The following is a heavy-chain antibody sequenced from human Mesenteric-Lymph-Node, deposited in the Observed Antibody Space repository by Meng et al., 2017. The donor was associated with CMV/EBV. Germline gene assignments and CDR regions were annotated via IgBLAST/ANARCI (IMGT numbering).Heavy chain of an antibody. CDR1: GHSFTTYD. D-gene: IGHD3-3*01. CDR3: ARGSRPTTGYYDFWSGYFRFDP. V-gene: IGHV1-8*01. Sequence: ASVKVSCKASGHSFTTYDVNWVRQATGQGLEWMGWMNPNSGNTGYAQKFQGRVTMTRNTSTSAAYMELSSLRSEDTAVYYCARGSRPTTGYYDFWSGYFRFDPWGQGTLVTVSS. CDR2: MNPNSGNT. J-gene: IGHJ5*02.